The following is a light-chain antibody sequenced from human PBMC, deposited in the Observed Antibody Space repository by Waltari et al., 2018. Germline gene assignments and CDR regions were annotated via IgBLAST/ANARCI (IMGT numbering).Light chain of an antibody. CDR1: SSDVGSYNL. V-gene: IGLV2-23*02. J-gene: IGLJ2*01. CDR2: EVN. CDR3: CSYAGSYTLL. Sequence: QSALTQPASVSGSPGQSITISCTGTSSDVGSYNLVSWYQQHPGKAPKPMIYEVNRRPSGVFNRFPGSKSGNTASLTISGLQAEDEADYYCCSYAGSYTLLFGGGTKLTVL.